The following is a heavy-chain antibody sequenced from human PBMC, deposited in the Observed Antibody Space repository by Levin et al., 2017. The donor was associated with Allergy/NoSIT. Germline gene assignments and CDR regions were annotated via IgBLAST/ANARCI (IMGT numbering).Heavy chain of an antibody. V-gene: IGHV3-33*01. CDR2: IWYDGHNK. D-gene: IGHD2-8*02. CDR3: ARDKEPGRTGGSFPDY. Sequence: PGGSLRLSCAASGFTFSTYAMHWVRQAPGKGLEWVAVIWYDGHNKYYADSVKGRFTISRDNSKNTLYLQMNSLRVEDTAVYYCARDKEPGRTGGSFPDYWGQGTLVTVSS. J-gene: IGHJ4*02. CDR1: GFTFSTYA.